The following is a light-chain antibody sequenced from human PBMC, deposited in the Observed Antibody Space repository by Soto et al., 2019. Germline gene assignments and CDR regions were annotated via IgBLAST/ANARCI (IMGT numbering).Light chain of an antibody. CDR2: SNN. V-gene: IGLV1-44*01. CDR1: SSNIGSNT. CDR3: AAWDDSLNGVV. J-gene: IGLJ2*01. Sequence: QSVLTQPPSASGTPGQRVTISCPGSSSNIGSNTVNWYQQLPGTAPKLLIYSNNQRPSGVPDRFSGSKSGTSASLAISGLQCEDEADYYCAAWDDSLNGVVFGGGTKLTVL.